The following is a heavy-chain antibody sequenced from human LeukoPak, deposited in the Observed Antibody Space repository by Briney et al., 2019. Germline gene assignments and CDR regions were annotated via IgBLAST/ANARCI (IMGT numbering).Heavy chain of an antibody. D-gene: IGHD3-22*01. CDR2: INHSGST. CDR1: GGSFSGYY. Sequence: SETLSLTCAVYGGSFSGYYWSWIRQPPGKGLEWIGEINHSGSTNYNPSPKGRVTISVDTYKNQFSLKLSSVTAADTAVYYCARGRRYYDSPGMDVWGQGTTVTVSS. V-gene: IGHV4-34*01. CDR3: ARGRRYYDSPGMDV. J-gene: IGHJ6*02.